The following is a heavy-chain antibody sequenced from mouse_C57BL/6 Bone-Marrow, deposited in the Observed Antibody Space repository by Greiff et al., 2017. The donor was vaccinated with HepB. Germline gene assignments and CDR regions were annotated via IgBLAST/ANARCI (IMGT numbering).Heavy chain of an antibody. V-gene: IGHV1-64*01. CDR1: GYTFTSYW. CDR2: IHPNSGST. Sequence: QVHVKQPGAELVKPGASVKLSCKASGYTFTSYWMHWVKQRPGQGLEWIGMIHPNSGSTNYNEKFKSKATLTVDKSSSTAYMQLSSLTSEDSAVYYCARIRVYFDYWGQGTTLTVSS. CDR3: ARIRVYFDY. J-gene: IGHJ2*01.